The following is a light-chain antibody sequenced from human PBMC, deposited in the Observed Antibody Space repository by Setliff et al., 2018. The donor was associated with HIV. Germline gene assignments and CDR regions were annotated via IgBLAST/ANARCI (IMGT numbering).Light chain of an antibody. Sequence: QSVLTQPASVSGSPGQSITISCTGTSSDVGSYDLVSWYQQHPGKAPKVMIYEVSKRPSGVSNRFSGSKSGNTASLTISGLQAEDEADYYCCSYTSSSTLWVFGGGTKVTVL. CDR3: CSYTSSSTLWV. CDR2: EVS. J-gene: IGLJ3*02. V-gene: IGLV2-14*02. CDR1: SSDVGSYDL.